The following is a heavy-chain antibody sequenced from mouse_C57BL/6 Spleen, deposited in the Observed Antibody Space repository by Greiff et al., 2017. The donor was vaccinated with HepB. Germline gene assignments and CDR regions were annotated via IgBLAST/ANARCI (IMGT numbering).Heavy chain of an antibody. CDR1: GFTFSSYG. D-gene: IGHD2-1*01. J-gene: IGHJ1*03. CDR2: ISSGGSYT. CDR3: ARPGHHYGNPTAFDV. V-gene: IGHV5-6*01. Sequence: VQLKESGGDLVKPGGSLKLSCAASGFTFSSYGMSWVRQTPDKRLEWVATISSGGSYTYYPDSVKGRVTISRDNAKNTLYLQMSSLKSEDTAMYYCARPGHHYGNPTAFDVWGTGTTVTVSS.